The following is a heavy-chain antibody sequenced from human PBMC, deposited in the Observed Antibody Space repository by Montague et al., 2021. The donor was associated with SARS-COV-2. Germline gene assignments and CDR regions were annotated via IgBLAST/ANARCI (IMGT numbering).Heavy chain of an antibody. Sequence: SETLSLTCTVSGDSVSSSDHYWGWIRQPPGKGLEWLGIVYYSGYTYYNPSVKGRVTISIDASKNQFSLKLNSLTATDTATYRCARRRLREDYFDFWGQGTLLTVSP. CDR3: ARRRLREDYFDF. V-gene: IGHV4-39*01. D-gene: IGHD4-17*01. CDR2: VYYSGYT. J-gene: IGHJ4*02. CDR1: GDSVSSSDHY.